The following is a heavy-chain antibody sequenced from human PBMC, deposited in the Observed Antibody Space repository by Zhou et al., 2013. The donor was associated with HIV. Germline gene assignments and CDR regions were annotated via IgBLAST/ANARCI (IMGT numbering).Heavy chain of an antibody. Sequence: YAQKFQGRVTLSSDKSTHTVYMELTRLTSEDTAVYYCASPNWNGPDSLDIWGQGTMVIVSS. J-gene: IGHJ3*02. D-gene: IGHD3-3*01. V-gene: IGHV1-46*01. CDR3: ASPNWNGPDSLDI.